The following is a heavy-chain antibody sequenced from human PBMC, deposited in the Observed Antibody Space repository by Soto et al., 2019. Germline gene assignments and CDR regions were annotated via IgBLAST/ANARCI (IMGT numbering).Heavy chain of an antibody. CDR3: ATVGTGSYAWCDP. V-gene: IGHV3-74*01. CDR2: INSAGTTT. J-gene: IGHJ5*02. D-gene: IGHD1-1*01. CDR1: GFTFRSNW. Sequence: EVQLVESGGGLVQPGGSLRLSCAASGFTFRSNWMHWVRQAPGKGLVWVSRINSAGTTTTYADSVRGRFTISRDNAKNTLYLQMNSLRAEDTAVEDCATVGTGSYAWCDPWGQGTLVTVSS.